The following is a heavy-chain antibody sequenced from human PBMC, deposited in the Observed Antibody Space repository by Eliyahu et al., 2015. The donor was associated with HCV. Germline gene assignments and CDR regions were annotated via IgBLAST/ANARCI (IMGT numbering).Heavy chain of an antibody. V-gene: IGHV3-72*01. Sequence: EEQLVESGGGLVQPGGSLRLSCAAPGSTFTDDFFDWVRQAPGKGLEWVGRTRNKTRNYSTEYAASVRGRFIVSRDDSQNTVYLDMNSLKTEDTAVYYCTRAWKKKDYYDYYYAMGVWGHGTTVTVSS. D-gene: IGHD3-16*01. CDR3: TRAWKKKDYYDYYYAMGV. CDR1: GSTFTDDF. CDR2: TRNKTRNYST. J-gene: IGHJ6*02.